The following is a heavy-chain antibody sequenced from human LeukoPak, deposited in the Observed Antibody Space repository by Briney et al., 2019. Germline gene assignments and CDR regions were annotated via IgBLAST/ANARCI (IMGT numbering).Heavy chain of an antibody. J-gene: IGHJ4*02. D-gene: IGHD1-26*01. CDR3: ATALVGANVY. CDR2: ISYDGSNK. Sequence: LTGGSLRLSCAASGFTFSSYAMHRVRQAPGKGLEWVAVISYDGSNKYYADSVKGRFTISRDNSKNTLYLQMNSLRAEDTAVYYCATALVGANVYWGQGTLVTVSS. V-gene: IGHV3-30-3*01. CDR1: GFTFSSYA.